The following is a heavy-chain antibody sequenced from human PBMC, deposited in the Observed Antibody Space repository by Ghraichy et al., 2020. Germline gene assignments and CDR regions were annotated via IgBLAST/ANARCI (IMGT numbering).Heavy chain of an antibody. CDR2: VKSGTDGGTR. V-gene: IGHV3-15*01. D-gene: IGHD4-11*01. CDR3: TSSHYYSNTWFGRLSRSDI. Sequence: GGSLRLSCAASGFTFTKAWMTWVRQAPGKGLEWVGRVKSGTDGGTRDYAAPVKGRFTISRDDSKSTVYLQMNSLKTEDTAVYYCTSSHYYSNTWFGRLSRSDIWGQGTMVTVSS. J-gene: IGHJ3*02. CDR1: GFTFTKAW.